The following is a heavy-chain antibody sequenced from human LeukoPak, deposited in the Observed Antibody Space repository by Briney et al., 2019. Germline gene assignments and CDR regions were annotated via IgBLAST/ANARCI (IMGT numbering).Heavy chain of an antibody. D-gene: IGHD6-19*01. CDR2: IIPIFGTA. CDR1: GGTFSSYA. J-gene: IGHJ4*02. CDR3: ASLGSSGWSKRTFDY. Sequence: GASVKVSCKASGGTFSSYAISWVRQAPGQGLEWMGGIIPIFGTANYAQKFQGRVTITADKSTSTAYMELSSLRSEDTAVYYCASLGSSGWSKRTFDYWGQGTLVTVSS. V-gene: IGHV1-69*06.